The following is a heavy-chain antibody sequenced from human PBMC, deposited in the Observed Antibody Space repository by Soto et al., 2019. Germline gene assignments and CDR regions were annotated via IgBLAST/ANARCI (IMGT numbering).Heavy chain of an antibody. CDR1: GYTFSNYG. J-gene: IGHJ6*02. D-gene: IGHD5-18*01. V-gene: IGHV1-18*01. Sequence: QVQLVQSGAEVKKPGASVKVSCKASGYTFSNYGISWVRQGPGQGLEWMGWISGYNGNTHYEEKVQDRIKMTTDTSTSTTYLELSSLRSDDTAVYFCARDPGFGFGYSYPFAMDVWGQGTTVTVSS. CDR2: ISGYNGNT. CDR3: ARDPGFGFGYSYPFAMDV.